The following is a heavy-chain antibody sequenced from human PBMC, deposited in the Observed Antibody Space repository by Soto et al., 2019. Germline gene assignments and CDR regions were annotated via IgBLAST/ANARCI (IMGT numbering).Heavy chain of an antibody. D-gene: IGHD3-3*01. V-gene: IGHV3-30*04. CDR1: GFTFSTYA. Sequence: QAQLVESGGGVVQPGRSLRLSCAASGFTFSTYAMHWVRQAPGKGLEWVAVISYDGSNKNYADSVKGRFTVSRDNSKNTMFLQMNSLRAEDTAVYYCARWHDLSLPPHSDDWGQGTLVTVSS. CDR2: ISYDGSNK. CDR3: ARWHDLSLPPHSDD. J-gene: IGHJ4*02.